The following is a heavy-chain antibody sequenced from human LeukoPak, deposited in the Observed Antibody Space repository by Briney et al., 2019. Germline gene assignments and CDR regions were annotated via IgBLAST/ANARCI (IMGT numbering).Heavy chain of an antibody. Sequence: SETLSLTCAVYGGSFSGYYWSWIRQPPGKGLEWIGEINHSGSTNYNPSLKSRVTISVDTSKNQFSLKLSSVTAADTAVYYCARPTGYSSSWYFDYWGQGTLVTVSS. CDR1: GGSFSGYY. V-gene: IGHV4-34*01. J-gene: IGHJ4*02. CDR2: INHSGST. CDR3: ARPTGYSSSWYFDY. D-gene: IGHD6-13*01.